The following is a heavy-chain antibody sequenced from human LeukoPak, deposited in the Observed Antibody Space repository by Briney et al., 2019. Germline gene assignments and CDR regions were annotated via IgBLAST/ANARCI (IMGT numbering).Heavy chain of an antibody. Sequence: GGSLRLSCAASGFTFSNYWMHWVRQAPGKGLVWISRKSDGSRTDYADSVKGRFTISRDKAKNTLYLQMNSLRAEDTAVYYCARELPFDYWGQGTLVTVSS. CDR1: GFTFSNYW. CDR3: ARELPFDY. CDR2: KSDGSRT. J-gene: IGHJ4*02. V-gene: IGHV3-74*01. D-gene: IGHD2-15*01.